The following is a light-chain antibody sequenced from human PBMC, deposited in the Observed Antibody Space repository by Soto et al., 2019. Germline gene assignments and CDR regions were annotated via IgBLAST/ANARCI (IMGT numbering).Light chain of an antibody. CDR1: QSVSSN. CDR3: QQYNNWPPYT. CDR2: GAP. V-gene: IGKV3-15*01. J-gene: IGKJ2*01. Sequence: EIVRTQSPATLSVSPGERATLSCRASQSVSSNLAWYQQKPGQAPRLLIYGAPTRATGIPARFSGSGSGTVFTLTISSLQSEDFAVYYCQQYNNWPPYTFGQGTKLEIK.